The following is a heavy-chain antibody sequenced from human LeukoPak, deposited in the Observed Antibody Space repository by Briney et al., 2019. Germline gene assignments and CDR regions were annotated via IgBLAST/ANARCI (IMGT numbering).Heavy chain of an antibody. CDR3: ARGVEYCSSTSCYLWPTKYYYYMDV. D-gene: IGHD2-2*01. CDR1: GFTFSSYS. V-gene: IGHV3-48*01. Sequence: GGSLRLSCAASGFTFSSYSMNWVRQAPGGGVEWVSYISSLSGTIYYADSVKGRFTISRDNAKNSLYLQMDSLRAEDTAVYYCARGVEYCSSTSCYLWPTKYYYYMDVWGKGTTVTISS. J-gene: IGHJ6*03. CDR2: ISSLSGTI.